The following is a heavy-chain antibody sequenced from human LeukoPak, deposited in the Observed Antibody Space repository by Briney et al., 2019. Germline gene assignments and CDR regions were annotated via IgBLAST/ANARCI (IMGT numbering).Heavy chain of an antibody. CDR2: IYYSGST. D-gene: IGHD1-1*01. V-gene: IGHV4-34*11. CDR1: GGSFSGYY. CDR3: ARGTTGTELIYYYYYMDV. Sequence: SETLSLTCAVYGGSFSGYYWSWIRQPPGKGLEWIGSIYYSGSTNYNSSLKSRVTISVDTSKNQFSLNLSSVTAADTAMYYCARGTTGTELIYYYYYMDVWGKGTTVTISS. J-gene: IGHJ6*03.